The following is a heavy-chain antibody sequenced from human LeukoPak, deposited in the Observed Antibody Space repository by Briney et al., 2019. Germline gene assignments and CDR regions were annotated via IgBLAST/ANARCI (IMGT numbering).Heavy chain of an antibody. J-gene: IGHJ4*02. CDR2: IKQDGSEK. CDR3: AKGGLRALSGYSNFDY. CDR1: GFTFSSYW. V-gene: IGHV3-7*03. D-gene: IGHD3-22*01. Sequence: PGGSLRLSCAASGFTFSSYWMSWVRQAPGKGLEWVANIKQDGSEKYYVDSVEGRFTISRDNAKNSLYLQMNSLRAEDTALYYCAKGGLRALSGYSNFDYWGQGTLVTVSS.